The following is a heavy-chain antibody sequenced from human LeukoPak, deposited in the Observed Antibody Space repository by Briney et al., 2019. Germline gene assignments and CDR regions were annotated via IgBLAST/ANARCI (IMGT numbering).Heavy chain of an antibody. D-gene: IGHD1-14*01. Sequence: GGSLRLSCAASGFTFSSYSMHWVRQAPGKGLEYVSAISSNGDSTYYANSVKGRFTISRDTSKNTLYLQMGSLRAEDMAVYYCARVKVSGAFDIWGQGTMVTVSS. J-gene: IGHJ3*02. CDR2: ISSNGDST. CDR3: ARVKVSGAFDI. CDR1: GFTFSSYS. V-gene: IGHV3-64*01.